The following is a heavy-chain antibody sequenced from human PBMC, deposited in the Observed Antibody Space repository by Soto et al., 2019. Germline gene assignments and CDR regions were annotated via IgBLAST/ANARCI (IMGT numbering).Heavy chain of an antibody. J-gene: IGHJ4*02. CDR3: ASSSRYDRSLSNFDY. Sequence: GGSLRLSCAASGFTFSTYAMSWVRQAPGKGLEWVSAISDSGISRYYADSVKGRFTISIDNSKNTLYLQMDSLRPEDTAVYYCASSSRYDRSLSNFDYWGQGTLVTVSS. CDR2: ISDSGISR. D-gene: IGHD3-3*02. CDR1: GFTFSTYA. V-gene: IGHV3-23*01.